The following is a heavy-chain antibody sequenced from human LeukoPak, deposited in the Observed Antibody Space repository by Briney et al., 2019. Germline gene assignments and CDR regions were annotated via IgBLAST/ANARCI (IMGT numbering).Heavy chain of an antibody. CDR1: GGSFSGYY. V-gene: IGHV4-34*01. D-gene: IGHD1-26*01. J-gene: IGHJ4*02. CDR2: INHSGST. CDR3: ARGYSGSYGRFDY. Sequence: SETLSLTCAVYGGSFSGYYWSWIRQPPGKGLEWIGEINHSGSTNYNPSLKSRVTISVDTSKNQFSLKLSSVTAADTAVYYCARGYSGSYGRFDYWGQGTLVTVSS.